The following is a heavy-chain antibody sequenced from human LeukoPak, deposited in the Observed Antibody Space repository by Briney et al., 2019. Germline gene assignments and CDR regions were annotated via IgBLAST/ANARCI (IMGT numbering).Heavy chain of an antibody. D-gene: IGHD1-1*01. CDR2: ISSGGRTI. J-gene: IGHJ4*02. Sequence: PGGSLRLSCAASGFTISSDEMNWARQAPGKGLEWVLNISSGGRTIYSAGSGQGRFSISRDTANNSLYLQMNSLRAEDTAIYYCARGGSSRPLAHWGQGTLVTVSS. V-gene: IGHV3-48*03. CDR1: GFTISSDE. CDR3: ARGGSSRPLAH.